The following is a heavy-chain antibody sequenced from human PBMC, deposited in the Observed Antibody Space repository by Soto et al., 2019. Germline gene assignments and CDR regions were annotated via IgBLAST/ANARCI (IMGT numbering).Heavy chain of an antibody. CDR3: ASHYYDSSGYSY. J-gene: IGHJ4*02. Sequence: GGSLRLSCAASGFTFSSYEMNWVRQAPGKGLEWVSYISSSGSTIYYADSVKGRFTISRDNAKNSLYLQMNSLRAEDTAVYYCASHYYDSSGYSYWGQGXLVTVYS. CDR1: GFTFSSYE. D-gene: IGHD3-22*01. V-gene: IGHV3-48*03. CDR2: ISSSGSTI.